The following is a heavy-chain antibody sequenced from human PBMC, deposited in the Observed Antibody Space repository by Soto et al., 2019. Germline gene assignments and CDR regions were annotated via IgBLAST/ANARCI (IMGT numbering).Heavy chain of an antibody. D-gene: IGHD6-13*01. Sequence: EVQLLESGGGLVKPGGSLRLSCEASGYNCTNAWMNWVRQTPGKGLEWVGRIKSKSDGATTDDAAPVKGRFTISRDDSRNTLYLQMNSLKTEDTAVYYCTTNPGLFGSSWFEWSSFKICGQGTMVTVSS. J-gene: IGHJ3*02. V-gene: IGHV3-15*07. CDR2: IKSKSDGATT. CDR1: GYNCTNAW. CDR3: TTNPGLFGSSWFEWSSFKI.